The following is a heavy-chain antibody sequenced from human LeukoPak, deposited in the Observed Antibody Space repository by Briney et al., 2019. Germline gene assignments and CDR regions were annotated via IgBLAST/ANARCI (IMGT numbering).Heavy chain of an antibody. CDR1: GYIYTSYG. V-gene: IGHV1-18*01. Sequence: EASVKVSCEASGYIYTSYGINWVRQAPGQGLEWMGWISAYNGNTKYAQKLQGRVTMTTDTSTSTAHMELRSLRTDDTAVYYCTRGPEWFGVNVDYWGQGTLVTVSS. CDR3: TRGPEWFGVNVDY. D-gene: IGHD3-10*01. J-gene: IGHJ4*02. CDR2: ISAYNGNT.